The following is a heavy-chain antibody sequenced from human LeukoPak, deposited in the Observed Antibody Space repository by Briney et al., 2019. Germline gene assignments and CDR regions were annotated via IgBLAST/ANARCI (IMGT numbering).Heavy chain of an antibody. CDR1: GGSISSGGYS. CDR3: ARGLAGAYEKILLWFGEYTKASAFDI. D-gene: IGHD3-10*01. J-gene: IGHJ3*02. V-gene: IGHV4-30-2*01. Sequence: PSQSLSLTCAVSGGSISSGGYSWSWIRQPPGKGLEWIGYIYHSGSTYYNPSLKSRVTISVDTSKNQFSLKLSSVTAADTAVYYCARGLAGAYEKILLWFGEYTKASAFDIWGQGTMVTVSS. CDR2: IYHSGST.